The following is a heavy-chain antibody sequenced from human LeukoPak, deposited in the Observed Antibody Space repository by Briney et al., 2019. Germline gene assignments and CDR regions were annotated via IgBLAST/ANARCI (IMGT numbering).Heavy chain of an antibody. V-gene: IGHV3-15*01. J-gene: IGHJ4*02. D-gene: IGHD4-17*01. Sequence: KSGGSLRLSCATSGFNFKDAWLSWVRQAPGKGLEWVGRIKSKGSGEATDYGAPVKGRFIISRDDSKDMVSLQMNSLKTGDTAVYCVTDVAGVGYGELDYWGQGTLVTVSS. CDR3: TDVAGVGYGELDY. CDR1: GFNFKDAW. CDR2: IKSKGSGEAT.